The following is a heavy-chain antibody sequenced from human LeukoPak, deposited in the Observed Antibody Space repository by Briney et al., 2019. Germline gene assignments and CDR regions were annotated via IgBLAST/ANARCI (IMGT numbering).Heavy chain of an antibody. D-gene: IGHD4-17*01. CDR3: PRRDYGDSNFDY. CDR1: GGSISSSTYD. J-gene: IGHJ4*02. Sequence: SETLSLTCTVSGGSISSSTYDWGWIRQPPGKGLEWIGSIYYSGSTYYNPSLKSRVTISVDTSKNRFSLKLSSVTAADTAVYYCPRRDYGDSNFDYWGQGTLVTVSS. CDR2: IYYSGST. V-gene: IGHV4-39*01.